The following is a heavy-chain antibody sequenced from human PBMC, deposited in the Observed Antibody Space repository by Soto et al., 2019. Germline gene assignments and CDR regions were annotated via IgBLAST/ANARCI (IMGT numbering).Heavy chain of an antibody. D-gene: IGHD6-6*01. CDR1: GFTVSSNY. CDR3: AREVGPYSSSSDGPFDY. V-gene: IGHV3-66*01. CDR2: IYRGGST. Sequence: EVHLVESGGGLVQPGGSLRLSCAASGFTVSSNYMNWVRQATGKGLEWVSIIYRGGSTNYADSVKGRFTISRDNSKNTLYLQMHSLRAEDTAVYYCAREVGPYSSSSDGPFDYWGQGTLVTLSS. J-gene: IGHJ4*02.